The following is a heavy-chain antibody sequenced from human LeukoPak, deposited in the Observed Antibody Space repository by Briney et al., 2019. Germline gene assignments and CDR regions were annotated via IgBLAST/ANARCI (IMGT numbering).Heavy chain of an antibody. V-gene: IGHV1-69*13. CDR1: GGTFSSYA. J-gene: IGHJ4*02. CDR3: ARGGATTIIVMNY. D-gene: IGHD3-22*01. CDR2: IIPIFGTA. Sequence: SVKVSCKASGGTFSSYAISWVRQAPGQGLEWMGGIIPIFGTANYAQKFQGRVTITADESTSTAYMELSSLRSEDTAVYYCARGGATTIIVMNYWGQGTLVTVSS.